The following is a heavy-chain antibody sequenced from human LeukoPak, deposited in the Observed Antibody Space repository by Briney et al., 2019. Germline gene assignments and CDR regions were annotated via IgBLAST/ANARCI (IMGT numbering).Heavy chain of an antibody. CDR2: MNPNSGNT. J-gene: IGHJ6*03. D-gene: IGHD4-17*01. Sequence: ASVKVSCKASGYTFTSYDINWVRQATGQGLEWMGWMNPNSGNTGYAQKFQGRVTITRNTSISTAYMELSSLRSEDTAVYYCARGRGDITSTYYYYYCMDVWGKGTTVTVSS. CDR1: GYTFTSYD. V-gene: IGHV1-8*03. CDR3: ARGRGDITSTYYYYYCMDV.